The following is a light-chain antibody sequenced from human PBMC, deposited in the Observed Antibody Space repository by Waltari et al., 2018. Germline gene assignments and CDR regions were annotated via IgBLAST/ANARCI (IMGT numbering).Light chain of an antibody. Sequence: EIVMTQSPATLYVSPGERATLPCRASQNVYPNLAWYQQKPGQAPRLLSYGASTRATDIPARFSGSGSGTEFTLTISSLESEDFAIFYCQQYMNWPRTFGQGTKVEIK. V-gene: IGKV3-15*01. CDR1: QNVYPN. J-gene: IGKJ1*01. CDR3: QQYMNWPRT. CDR2: GAS.